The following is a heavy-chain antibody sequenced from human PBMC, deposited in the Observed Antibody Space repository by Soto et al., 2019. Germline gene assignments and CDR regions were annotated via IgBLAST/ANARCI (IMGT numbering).Heavy chain of an antibody. CDR3: ASTIGYCSGGSCYTDAFDI. Sequence: ASVKVSCKASGYTFTSYYMHWVRQAPGQGLEWMGIINPSGGSTSYAQKFQGRVTMTRDTSTSTVYMELSSLRSEDTAVYYCASTIGYCSGGSCYTDAFDIWGQGTMVTVS. CDR2: INPSGGST. V-gene: IGHV1-46*03. CDR1: GYTFTSYY. J-gene: IGHJ3*02. D-gene: IGHD2-15*01.